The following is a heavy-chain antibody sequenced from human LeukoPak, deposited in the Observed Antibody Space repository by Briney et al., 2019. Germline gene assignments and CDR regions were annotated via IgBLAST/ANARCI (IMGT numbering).Heavy chain of an antibody. Sequence: GGSLRLSCAASGFTFSSYAMHWVRQAPGKGLEWVAIIWYDGSHKYYADSVKGRFTISRDNSKNTLYVQMNSLRAEDTAVYYCAREGETNYDFWSGEFDYWGQGTLVTVSS. CDR2: IWYDGSHK. D-gene: IGHD3-3*01. CDR1: GFTFSSYA. J-gene: IGHJ4*02. CDR3: AREGETNYDFWSGEFDY. V-gene: IGHV3-33*01.